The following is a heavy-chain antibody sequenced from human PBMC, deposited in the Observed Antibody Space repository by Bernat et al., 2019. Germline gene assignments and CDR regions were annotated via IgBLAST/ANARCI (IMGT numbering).Heavy chain of an antibody. J-gene: IGHJ6*03. D-gene: IGHD1-1*01. Sequence: QVLVQESGPGLVKPSETLSLTCAVSRGSLSDSYWAWIRQPPGKGLEWIAYSHDSGTTDYNPSLRSRVTISVDRAKKQFSLKLSPVTAADTAVYYCASVPLVCSDGTCYYYVYVWSKGTTVTVSS. CDR2: SHDSGTT. CDR1: RGSLSDSY. V-gene: IGHV4-59*01. CDR3: ASVPLVCSDGTCYYYVYV.